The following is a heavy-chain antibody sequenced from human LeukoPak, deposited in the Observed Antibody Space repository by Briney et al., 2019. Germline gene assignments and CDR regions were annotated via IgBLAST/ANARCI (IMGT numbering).Heavy chain of an antibody. V-gene: IGHV1-18*01. CDR2: INAYNGDT. CDR3: ARDQSSGWSDY. CDR1: NYSFTSYG. J-gene: IGHJ4*02. Sequence: ASVKVSCKASNYSFTSYGISWVRQAPGQGLEWMAWINAYNGDTNYAQKLQGRVTLTTETSTSTAYMELRSLRSDDTAVYYCARDQSSGWSDYWGQGTLVTVSS. D-gene: IGHD6-19*01.